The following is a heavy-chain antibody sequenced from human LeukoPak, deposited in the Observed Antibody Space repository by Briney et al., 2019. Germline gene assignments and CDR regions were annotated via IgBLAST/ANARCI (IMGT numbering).Heavy chain of an antibody. CDR2: ITSNGGST. J-gene: IGHJ4*02. V-gene: IGHV3-64D*06. Sequence: PGGSLRLSCSASGFTFSSYAMNWVRQAPGKGLEYVSAITSNGGSTYYADSVKGRFTISRDNSKNTLYLQMSSQRAEDTAVYYCVKGRCSGSSCYGGDYWGQGTLVTVSS. CDR1: GFTFSSYA. D-gene: IGHD2-2*01. CDR3: VKGRCSGSSCYGGDY.